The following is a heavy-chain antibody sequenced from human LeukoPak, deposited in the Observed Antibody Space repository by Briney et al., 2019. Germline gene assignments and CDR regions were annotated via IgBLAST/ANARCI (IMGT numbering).Heavy chain of an antibody. CDR1: GGTFSSYA. Sequence: ASVKVSCKASGGTFSSYAISWVRQAPAQGLEWMGGIIPIFGTANYEQKFQGRVTITADESTSTAYMELSSLRSEDTAGYYCARGQAAAGNYYYFYGMDVWGQGTTVTVSS. CDR2: IIPIFGTA. V-gene: IGHV1-69*01. J-gene: IGHJ6*02. CDR3: ARGQAAAGNYYYFYGMDV. D-gene: IGHD6-13*01.